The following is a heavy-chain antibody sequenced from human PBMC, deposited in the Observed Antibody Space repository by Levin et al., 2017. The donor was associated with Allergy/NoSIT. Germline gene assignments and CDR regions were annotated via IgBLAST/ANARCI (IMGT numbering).Heavy chain of an antibody. V-gene: IGHV3-48*01. D-gene: IGHD6-13*01. CDR2: ISSSSSTI. Sequence: PGGSLRLSCAASGFTFSSYSMNWVRQAPGKGLEWVSYISSSSSTIYYADSVKGRFTISRDNAKNSLYLQMNSLRAEDTAVYYCARDRPLSSSWSVYYYGMDVWGQGTTVTVSS. CDR3: ARDRPLSSSWSVYYYGMDV. CDR1: GFTFSSYS. J-gene: IGHJ6*02.